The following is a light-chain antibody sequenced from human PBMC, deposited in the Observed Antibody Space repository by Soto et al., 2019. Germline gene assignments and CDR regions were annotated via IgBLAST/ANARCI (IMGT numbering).Light chain of an antibody. J-gene: IGLJ2*01. Sequence: QSALTQPASVSGSPGQSITISCTGTSSDVGSYYLVSWYQQHPGKAPKLMIFEATKRPSGVSNRFSGSKSGNTASLTISGLQAEDEADYYCCSYAAIRTFVVFGGRTKLTVL. CDR2: EAT. CDR3: CSYAAIRTFVV. CDR1: SSDVGSYYL. V-gene: IGLV2-23*02.